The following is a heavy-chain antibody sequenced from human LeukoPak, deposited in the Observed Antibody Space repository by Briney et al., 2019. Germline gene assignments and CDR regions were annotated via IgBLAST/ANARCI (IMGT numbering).Heavy chain of an antibody. CDR2: INSDRSST. Sequence: PGGSLRLSCAASGFTFSGYGMNWVRQAPGKGLVWVSRINSDRSSTSYADSVKGRFTISRDNAKNTLYLQMNSLRAEDTAVYYCARVYRYADSYGMDVWGQGTTVTVSS. J-gene: IGHJ6*02. D-gene: IGHD3-16*02. CDR3: ARVYRYADSYGMDV. V-gene: IGHV3-74*01. CDR1: GFTFSGYG.